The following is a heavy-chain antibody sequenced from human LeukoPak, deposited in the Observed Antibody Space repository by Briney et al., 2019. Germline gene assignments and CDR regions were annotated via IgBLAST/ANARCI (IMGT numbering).Heavy chain of an antibody. V-gene: IGHV1-2*02. CDR1: GYTFTGYY. D-gene: IGHD3-22*01. Sequence: ASVKVSCKASGYTFTGYYMHWVRQAPGQGLEWMGWINPNSGGTNYAQKFQGRVTMTRDASISTAYMELSRLRSDDTAVCYCARDRLYYDSSGYYSYWGQGTLVTVSS. CDR3: ARDRLYYDSSGYYSY. CDR2: INPNSGGT. J-gene: IGHJ4*02.